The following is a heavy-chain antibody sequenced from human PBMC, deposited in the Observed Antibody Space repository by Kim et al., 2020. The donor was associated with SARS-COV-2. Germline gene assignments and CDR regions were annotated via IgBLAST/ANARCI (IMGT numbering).Heavy chain of an antibody. V-gene: IGHV4-59*01. CDR2: IYYSGST. D-gene: IGHD2-2*01. CDR3: ARDCSSTSCYAGVRYYYGMDV. Sequence: SETLSLTCTVSGGSISSYYWSWIRQPPGKGLEWIGYIYYSGSTNYNPSLKSRVTISVDTSKNQFSLKLSSVTAADTAVYYCARDCSSTSCYAGVRYYYGMDVWGQGTTVTVSS. J-gene: IGHJ6*02. CDR1: GGSISSYY.